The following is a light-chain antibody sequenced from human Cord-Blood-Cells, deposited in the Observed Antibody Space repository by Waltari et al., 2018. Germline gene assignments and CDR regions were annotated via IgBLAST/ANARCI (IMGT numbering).Light chain of an antibody. Sequence: QSALTPPASVSGSPGQSTTISCTGTSSDVGGYNYVSWYQQHPGKAPKLMIYGVSNRPSGVSNRFAGSRSGTTASLTISGLEAEDEADYYCSSYTSSSPYVFGTGTKVTVL. CDR2: GVS. CDR3: SSYTSSSPYV. CDR1: SSDVGGYNY. J-gene: IGLJ1*01. V-gene: IGLV2-14*01.